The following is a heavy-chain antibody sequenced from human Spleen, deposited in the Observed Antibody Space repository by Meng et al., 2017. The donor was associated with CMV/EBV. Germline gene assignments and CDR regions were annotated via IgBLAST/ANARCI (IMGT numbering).Heavy chain of an antibody. J-gene: IGHJ4*02. D-gene: IGHD6-25*01. CDR2: IYYSGST. V-gene: IGHV4-59*12. CDR1: GGSISSYY. CDR3: AREKIPAVDY. Sequence: GSLRLSCTVSGGSISSYYWSWIRQPPGKGLEWIGYIYYSGSTNYNPSLKSRVTISVDTSKNQFFLKLNSVTAADTAVYYCAREKIPAVDYWGQGTLGTVSS.